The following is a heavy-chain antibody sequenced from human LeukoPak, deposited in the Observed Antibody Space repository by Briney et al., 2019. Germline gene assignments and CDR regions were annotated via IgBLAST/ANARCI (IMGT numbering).Heavy chain of an antibody. CDR2: INPSGGST. Sequence: ASVKVSCKASGYTFTSYYMHWVRQAPGQGLEWMGIINPSGGSTGYAQKFQGRVTMTRDMSTSTVYMELSSLRSEDTAVYYCARDRVLRFQGYSLQYWGQGTLVTVSS. CDR1: GYTFTSYY. CDR3: ARDRVLRFQGYSLQY. J-gene: IGHJ1*01. V-gene: IGHV1-46*01. D-gene: IGHD3-3*01.